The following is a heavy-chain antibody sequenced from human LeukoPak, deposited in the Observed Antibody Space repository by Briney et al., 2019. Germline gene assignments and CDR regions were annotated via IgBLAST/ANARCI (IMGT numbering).Heavy chain of an antibody. CDR3: ARLEIVVPAAITDY. CDR1: GGSISSSSYY. CDR2: TYYSGST. Sequence: SETLSLTCTVSGGSISSSSYYWGWIRQPPGKGLEWIGSTYYSGSTYYNPSLKSRVTISVDTSKNQFSLKLSSVTAADTAVYYCARLEIVVPAAITDYWGQGTLVTVSS. J-gene: IGHJ4*02. D-gene: IGHD2-2*01. V-gene: IGHV4-39*01.